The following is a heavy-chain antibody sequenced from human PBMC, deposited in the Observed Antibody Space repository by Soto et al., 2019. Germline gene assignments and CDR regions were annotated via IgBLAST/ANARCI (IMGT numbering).Heavy chain of an antibody. CDR1: GGSISSSSYY. V-gene: IGHV4-39*07. CDR2: IYHSGST. J-gene: IGHJ4*02. CDR3: ASRKSSPYFDY. Sequence: PSETLSLTCTVSGGSISSSSYYWGWIRQPPGKGLEWIGYIYHSGSTYYNPSLKSRVTISVDRSKNQFSLKLSSVTAADTAVYYCASRKSSPYFDYWGQGTLVTVSS. D-gene: IGHD3-10*01.